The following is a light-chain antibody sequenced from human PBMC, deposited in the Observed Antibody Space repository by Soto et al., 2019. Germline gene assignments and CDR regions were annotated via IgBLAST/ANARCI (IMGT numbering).Light chain of an antibody. CDR1: NSDVGDYNY. CDR3: SSYTSSATFV. Sequence: QSAPTQPASVSGSPGQSITISCTGTNSDVGDYNYVSWYQRHPGKAPKVMIYEVSNRPSGVSNRFSGSKSGNTASLTISGLQAEDEADYYCSSYTSSATFVFGTGTKVTVL. J-gene: IGLJ1*01. V-gene: IGLV2-14*01. CDR2: EVS.